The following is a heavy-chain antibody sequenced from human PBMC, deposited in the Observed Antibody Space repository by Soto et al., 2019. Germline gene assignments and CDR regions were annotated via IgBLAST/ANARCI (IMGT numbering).Heavy chain of an antibody. CDR3: ARKRAGYYYGMDV. CDR2: ISYDGSNK. J-gene: IGHJ6*02. Sequence: PGGSLRLSCAASGFTFSSYAMHWVRQAPGKGLEWVAVISYDGSNKYYADTVKGRFTISRDNSKNTLYLQMNSLRAEDTAVYYCARKRAGYYYGMDVWGQGTTVTVS. V-gene: IGHV3-30-3*01. CDR1: GFTFSSYA.